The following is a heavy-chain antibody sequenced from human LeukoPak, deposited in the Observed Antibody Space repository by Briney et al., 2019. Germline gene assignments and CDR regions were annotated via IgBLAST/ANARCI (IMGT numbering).Heavy chain of an antibody. Sequence: ASVKVSCKASGYTFTNYPISWVRQAPGQGLEWMGWITTYNGNTKSAHKLQGRVTMTTDTPTSTAYMDLRGLRSDDTAVYYCARGYDYGDYVGDFDYWGQGTLVTVSS. CDR1: GYTFTNYP. V-gene: IGHV1-18*01. CDR3: ARGYDYGDYVGDFDY. CDR2: ITTYNGNT. J-gene: IGHJ4*02. D-gene: IGHD4-17*01.